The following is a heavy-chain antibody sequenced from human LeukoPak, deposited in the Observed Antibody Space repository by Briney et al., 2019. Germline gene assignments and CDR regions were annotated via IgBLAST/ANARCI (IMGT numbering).Heavy chain of an antibody. CDR1: GGSISSYY. J-gene: IGHJ4*02. D-gene: IGHD6-19*01. V-gene: IGHV4-4*07. CDR3: TSSPDSSGWQFDY. CDR2: IYTSGST. Sequence: PSETLSLTCTVSGGSISSYYWSWIRQPAGKGLEWIGRIYTSGSTYYNPSLKSRVTISVDTSKNQFSLRLSSVTAADTAVYYCTSSPDSSGWQFDYWGQGTLVTVSS.